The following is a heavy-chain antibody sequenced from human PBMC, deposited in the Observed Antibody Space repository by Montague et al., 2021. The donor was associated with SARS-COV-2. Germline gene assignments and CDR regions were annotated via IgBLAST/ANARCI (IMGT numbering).Heavy chain of an antibody. CDR3: ARIPVGSKYYFDF. D-gene: IGHD2-2*01. J-gene: IGHJ4*02. CDR1: GDSVSSNIAT. CDR2: TYYRSKWYN. V-gene: IGHV6-1*01. Sequence: CAISGDSVSSNIATWNWIRRSPSRGLEWLGRTYYRSKWYNDYAESVKSRITIDPNTSKHQFSLHLDSVTPGDTAVYYCARIPVGSKYYFDFWGQGTLVTVSS.